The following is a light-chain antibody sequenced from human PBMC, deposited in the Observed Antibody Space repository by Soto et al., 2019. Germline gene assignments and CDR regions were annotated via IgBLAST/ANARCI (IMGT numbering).Light chain of an antibody. CDR3: QQRSSGPLALS. J-gene: IGKJ4*01. CDR1: QSVSSN. V-gene: IGKV3-11*01. CDR2: GAS. Sequence: VLTHSAATLSLSPGERATLSCRASQSVSSNLAWYQQKPGQAPRLLIYGASSRATGIPDRFSGSGSGKDFTLNISSLEPEHFAVYYCQQRSSGPLALSFGGGTKVDI.